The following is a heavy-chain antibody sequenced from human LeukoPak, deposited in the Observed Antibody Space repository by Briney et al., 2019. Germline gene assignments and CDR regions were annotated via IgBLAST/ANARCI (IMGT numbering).Heavy chain of an antibody. V-gene: IGHV4-30-2*01. D-gene: IGHD3-22*01. CDR2: IYHSGST. J-gene: IGHJ3*02. CDR3: ATERAAYYYDSSGYAFDI. CDR1: GGSISSGGYY. Sequence: SETLSLTCTVSGGSISSGGYYWSWIRQPPGKGLEWIGYIYHSGSTYYNPSLKSRVTISVDRSKNQFSLKLSSVTAADTAVYYCATERAAYYYDSSGYAFDIWGQGTMVTVSS.